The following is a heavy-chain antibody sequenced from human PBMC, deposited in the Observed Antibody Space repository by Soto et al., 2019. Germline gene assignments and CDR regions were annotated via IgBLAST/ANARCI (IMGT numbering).Heavy chain of an antibody. V-gene: IGHV3-21*01. J-gene: IGHJ4*02. D-gene: IGHD4-17*01. CDR3: ARWVEVTTVTSGFDY. CDR2: ISSSSSYI. Sequence: EVQLVESGGGLVKPGGSLRLSCAASGFTFSSYSMNWVRQAPGKGLEWVSSISSSSSYIYYAVSVKGRFTISRDNAKNSLYLQMNSLRAEDTAVYYCARWVEVTTVTSGFDYWGQGTLVTVSS. CDR1: GFTFSSYS.